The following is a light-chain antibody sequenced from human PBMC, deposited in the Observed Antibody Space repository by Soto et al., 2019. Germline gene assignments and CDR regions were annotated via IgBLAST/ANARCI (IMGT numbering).Light chain of an antibody. CDR1: QSVSSY. V-gene: IGKV3-11*01. Sequence: EIVLTQSPATLSLSPGDRATLSCRASQSVSSYLAWYQQKPGQAPRLLIYDASNRATGIPARFIGSGSGTDFTLTITSLGPEDFAVYYCQQRSNWPSTFGGGTKVEIK. J-gene: IGKJ4*01. CDR3: QQRSNWPST. CDR2: DAS.